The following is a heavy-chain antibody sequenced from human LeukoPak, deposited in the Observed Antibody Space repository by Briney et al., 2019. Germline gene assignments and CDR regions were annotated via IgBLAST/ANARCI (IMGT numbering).Heavy chain of an antibody. D-gene: IGHD5-12*01. Sequence: GRSLRLSCAASRFTFSNYGMHWVRQAPGKGLEWVAIIWYDGSNEYYADSAKGRFTISRDNSKNTLYLQMNSLRAEDTAVYYCAKGRGDIVGTIDQWGQGTLVTVSS. V-gene: IGHV3-33*06. J-gene: IGHJ4*02. CDR3: AKGRGDIVGTIDQ. CDR1: RFTFSNYG. CDR2: IWYDGSNE.